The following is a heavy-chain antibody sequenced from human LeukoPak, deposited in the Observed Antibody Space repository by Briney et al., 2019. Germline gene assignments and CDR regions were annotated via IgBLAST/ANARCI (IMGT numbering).Heavy chain of an antibody. Sequence: SETLSLTCAVYGGSFSGYYWSWIRQPPGKGLEWIGEINHSGSTNYNPSLKSRVTISVDTSKNQFSLKLSSVTAADTAVYYCARHETRGVKFDYWGQGTLVTVSS. D-gene: IGHD3-10*01. V-gene: IGHV4-34*01. CDR3: ARHETRGVKFDY. J-gene: IGHJ4*02. CDR2: INHSGST. CDR1: GGSFSGYY.